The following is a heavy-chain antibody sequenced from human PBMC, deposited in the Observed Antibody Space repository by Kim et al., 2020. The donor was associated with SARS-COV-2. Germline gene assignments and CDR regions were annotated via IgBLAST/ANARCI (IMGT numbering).Heavy chain of an antibody. V-gene: IGHV3-23*01. CDR3: AKDLTAVPGYYFDY. CDR2: ISDSGSGT. J-gene: IGHJ4*02. Sequence: GGSLRLSCAASGFTFNNYAMTWVRQAPGEGLQWVSLISDSGSGTYYADSVKGRFTISIDNSENTLYLQMNSLRAEDTAVYYCAKDLTAVPGYYFDYWGQG. D-gene: IGHD6-19*01. CDR1: GFTFNNYA.